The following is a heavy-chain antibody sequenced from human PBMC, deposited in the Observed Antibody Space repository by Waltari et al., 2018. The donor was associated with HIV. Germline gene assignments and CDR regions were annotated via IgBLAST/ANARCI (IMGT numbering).Heavy chain of an antibody. Sequence: HLQESGPRLAKPSETLSLTCSVSGGSVSTGTYYWSCIRQPPGKALEWIGYISYSGSTNYNPSLKSRVTVSVDTSKNQVSLKLNSLTAADTAVYYCASHGDYYDRSGFYFDHWGQGTLVTVSS. CDR2: ISYSGST. CDR1: GGSVSTGTYY. D-gene: IGHD3-22*01. J-gene: IGHJ4*02. CDR3: ASHGDYYDRSGFYFDH. V-gene: IGHV4-61*01.